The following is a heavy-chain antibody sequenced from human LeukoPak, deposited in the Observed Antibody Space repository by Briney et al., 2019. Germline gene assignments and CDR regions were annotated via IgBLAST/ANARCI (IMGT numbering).Heavy chain of an antibody. CDR3: ARDRPSRRPGMVGEY. CDR1: GFTFSSYI. CDR2: ISGGGRTT. V-gene: IGHV3-23*01. Sequence: GGSLRLSCAASGFTFSSYIMSWVRQAPGKGLEWVSAISGGGRTTFYADSVKGRFTISRDDSKNTLYLQMNSLRAEDTAIYYCARDRPSRRPGMVGEYWGQGTLVTVSS. D-gene: IGHD5-18*01. J-gene: IGHJ4*02.